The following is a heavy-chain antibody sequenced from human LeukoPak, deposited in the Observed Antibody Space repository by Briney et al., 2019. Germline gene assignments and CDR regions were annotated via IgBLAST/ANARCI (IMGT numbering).Heavy chain of an antibody. CDR1: GFPFIEYS. V-gene: IGHV3-48*01. CDR3: ARDHNYAFDN. J-gene: IGHJ4*02. CDR2: IGIDSGNT. Sequence: GGSLRLSCTASGFPFIEYSMNWVRQVPGRGLEWIAYIGIDSGNTKYADSVRGRFTISADKTKNSLYLQMNSLRVDDTAVYYCARDHNYAFDNWGQGTLVSVAS. D-gene: IGHD1-1*01.